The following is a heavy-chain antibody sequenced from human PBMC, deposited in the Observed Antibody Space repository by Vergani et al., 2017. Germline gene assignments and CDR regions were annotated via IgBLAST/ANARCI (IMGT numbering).Heavy chain of an antibody. CDR3: ARGRKMVASRVWGYYYYMDV. D-gene: IGHD1-14*01. CDR2: INHSGST. J-gene: IGHJ6*03. Sequence: QVQLQQWGAGLLKPSETLSLTCAVYGGSFSGYYWSWIRQPPGKGLEWIGEINHSGSTNYNPSLKSRVTISVHTSKNQFSLKLSSVTAADTAVYYCARGRKMVASRVWGYYYYMDVWGKGTTVTVSS. CDR1: GGSFSGYY. V-gene: IGHV4-34*01.